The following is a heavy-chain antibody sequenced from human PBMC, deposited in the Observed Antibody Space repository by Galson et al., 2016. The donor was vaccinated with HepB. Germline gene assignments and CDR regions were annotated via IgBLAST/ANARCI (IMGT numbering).Heavy chain of an antibody. V-gene: IGHV5-51*01. Sequence: QSGAEVKKSGESLKISCKGSGFTFTKYWIGWVRQMPGKGLEWMGIIYPGDSDTRYSPSFQGQVTISADKSTNTAYLQWSSLKASDTDMYYCGRQRLMEWAEIDYWGQGTLVTVSS. CDR1: GFTFTKYW. J-gene: IGHJ4*02. CDR2: IYPGDSDT. CDR3: GRQRLMEWAEIDY. D-gene: IGHD3-3*01.